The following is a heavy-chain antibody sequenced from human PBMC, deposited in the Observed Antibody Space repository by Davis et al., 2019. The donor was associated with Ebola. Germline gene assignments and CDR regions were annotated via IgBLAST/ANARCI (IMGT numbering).Heavy chain of an antibody. V-gene: IGHV3-23*01. CDR1: GFTFSSYA. CDR2: VIGSGTDT. CDR3: ARGLDFWSGYYGCYFDY. J-gene: IGHJ4*02. Sequence: GESLKISCAASGFTFSSYAMSWVRQAPGEGLEWVSGVIGSGTDTYYAESVKGRFSISRDNSKNTLYLQMNSLRDEDTAVYYCARGLDFWSGYYGCYFDYWGQGTLVTVSS. D-gene: IGHD3-3*01.